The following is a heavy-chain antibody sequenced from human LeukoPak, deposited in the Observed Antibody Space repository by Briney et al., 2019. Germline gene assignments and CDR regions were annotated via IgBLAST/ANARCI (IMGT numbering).Heavy chain of an antibody. J-gene: IGHJ4*02. CDR1: GGTFSSYG. D-gene: IGHD3-3*01. CDR3: ARDSDFWSGYYTDESY. Sequence: ASVKVSCKASGGTFSSYGISWVRQAPGQGLEWMGWISAYNGSTNYAQKLQGRVTMTTDTSTSTAYMELRSLRSDDTAVYYCARDSDFWSGYYTDESYWGQGTLVTVSS. CDR2: ISAYNGST. V-gene: IGHV1-18*01.